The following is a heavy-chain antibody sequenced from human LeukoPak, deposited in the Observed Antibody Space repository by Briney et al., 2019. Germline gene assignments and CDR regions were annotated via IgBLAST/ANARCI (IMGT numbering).Heavy chain of an antibody. J-gene: IGHJ6*02. CDR3: ARRGLGSSWYRSYYGMDV. CDR1: GGSISSSSYY. V-gene: IGHV4-39*01. D-gene: IGHD6-13*01. Sequence: SETLSLTCTVSGGSISSSSYYWGWIRQPPGKGLEWIGSIYYSGSTYYNPSLKSRVTISVDTSKNQSSLKLSSVTAADTAVYYCARRGLGSSWYRSYYGMDVWGQGTTVTVSS. CDR2: IYYSGST.